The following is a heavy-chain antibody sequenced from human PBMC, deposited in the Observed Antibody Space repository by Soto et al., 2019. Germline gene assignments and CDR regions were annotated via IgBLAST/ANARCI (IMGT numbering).Heavy chain of an antibody. J-gene: IGHJ4*02. CDR1: GFTFSSYA. D-gene: IGHD4-17*01. Sequence: PXGSLRLSCSAAGFTFSSYAMSWVRQAPGKGLDWVSAISGSGGSTYYADSVKGRFTISRDNSKNTLYLQMDSLRAEDTAVYYCAKDQPLDTPSHDYGDYEFDYWGQGALVTVSS. V-gene: IGHV3-23*01. CDR2: ISGSGGST. CDR3: AKDQPLDTPSHDYGDYEFDY.